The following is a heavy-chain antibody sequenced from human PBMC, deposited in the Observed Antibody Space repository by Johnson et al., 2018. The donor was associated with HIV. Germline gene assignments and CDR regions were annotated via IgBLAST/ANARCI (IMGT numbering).Heavy chain of an antibody. J-gene: IGHJ3*01. V-gene: IGHV3-20*04. CDR3: SRVLIATPPSYSSSWYSSRAFDV. CDR1: TFTFDDYG. CDR2: INWNGGSP. D-gene: IGHD6-13*01. Sequence: EQLVESGGGVVRPWESLRLSCAASTFTFDDYGMTWVRQAPGKGLEWVSAINWNGGSPGYADSVRGRFTISRDNAKKSLYLQMNSLRAEDTALYYCSRVLIATPPSYSSSWYSSRAFDVWGQGTMVTVSS.